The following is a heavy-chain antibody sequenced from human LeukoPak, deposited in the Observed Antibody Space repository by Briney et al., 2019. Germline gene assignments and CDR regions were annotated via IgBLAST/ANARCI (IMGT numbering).Heavy chain of an antibody. CDR2: IIPIFGTA. Sequence: SVKVSCKASGGTFSSYAISWVRQAPGQGLEWMGGIIPIFGTANYAQKLQGRVTMTTDTSTSTAYMELRSLRSDDTAVYYCARAWLGGSFDYWGQGTLVTVSS. J-gene: IGHJ4*02. V-gene: IGHV1-69*05. D-gene: IGHD3-16*01. CDR3: ARAWLGGSFDY. CDR1: GGTFSSYA.